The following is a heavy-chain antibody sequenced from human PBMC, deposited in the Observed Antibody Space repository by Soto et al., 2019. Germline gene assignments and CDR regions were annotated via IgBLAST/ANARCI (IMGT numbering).Heavy chain of an antibody. Sequence: EVQLVESGGGLVQPGGSLTLSCAASGFVFSDSAIHWVRQASGRGLEWVGRIRSKPSKYATGYAASVTGRFTISRDDSKNTEYLQMNSLKMEDTAVYYCTRVSVTPFDYWGQGILVTVSS. CDR2: IRSKPSKYAT. J-gene: IGHJ4*02. CDR1: GFVFSDSA. CDR3: TRVSVTPFDY. V-gene: IGHV3-73*02. D-gene: IGHD4-17*01.